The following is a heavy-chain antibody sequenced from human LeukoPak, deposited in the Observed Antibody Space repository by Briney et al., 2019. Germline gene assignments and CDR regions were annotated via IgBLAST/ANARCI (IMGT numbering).Heavy chain of an antibody. V-gene: IGHV3-23*01. CDR3: STNTSSGSSCYSAFDY. CDR1: GLTFKLRA. CDR2: ISGSGDTT. D-gene: IGHD2-15*01. J-gene: IGHJ4*02. Sequence: PGGSLTLPCTLSGLTFKLRAMMWPRQAPGKGLEWVSVISGSGDTTYYADSVRGRFTISRGNSKNTLYLQMNSLRAEGTAVYYCSTNTSSGSSCYSAFDYWGQGTLVTVSS.